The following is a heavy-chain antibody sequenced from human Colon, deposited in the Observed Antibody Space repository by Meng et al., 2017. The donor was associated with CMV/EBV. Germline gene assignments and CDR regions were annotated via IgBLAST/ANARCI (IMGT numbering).Heavy chain of an antibody. CDR1: AFIFSDYY. CDR2: TANKADGYLT. CDR3: TRGHSGVDIYAFDI. Sequence: GESLKISCTGSAFIFSDYYIDWVRQVPGKGLEWVGRTANKADGYLTEYATSVKGRFTFSRDDSKNSLFLQMNSLKSGDTDLCYCTRGHSGVDIYAFDIWGQGTMVTVSS. J-gene: IGHJ3*02. D-gene: IGHD1-26*01. V-gene: IGHV3-72*01.